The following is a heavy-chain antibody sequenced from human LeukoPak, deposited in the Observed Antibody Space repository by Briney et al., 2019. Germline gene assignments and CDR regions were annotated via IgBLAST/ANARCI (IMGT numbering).Heavy chain of an antibody. CDR2: MNKRGFP. V-gene: IGHV4-4*07. D-gene: IGHD6-6*01. J-gene: IGHJ4*02. Sequence: PSEPLSLTCTVCGGSISSYHCSWLRRPAGEGLEWIGRMNKRGFPDYNPSLKSRLTMPVANSKNQFSLKLWSVTAADTAVYYCASYRGSSGYFDSWGQGTLVTVSS. CDR1: GGSISSYH. CDR3: ASYRGSSGYFDS.